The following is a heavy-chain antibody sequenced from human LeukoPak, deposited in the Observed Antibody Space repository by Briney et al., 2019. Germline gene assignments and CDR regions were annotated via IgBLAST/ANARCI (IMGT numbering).Heavy chain of an antibody. CDR3: ATTGYCGSTSCSGTGNWFDP. Sequence: ASVKVSCKDSGYTFTSYDINWVRQATGQGLEWMGWMNPNSGNTGYAQKFQGRVTITRNTSISTAYMELSSLRSEDTAVYYCATTGYCGSTSCSGTGNWFDPWGQGTLVTVSS. D-gene: IGHD2-2*01. CDR1: GYTFTSYD. CDR2: MNPNSGNT. J-gene: IGHJ5*02. V-gene: IGHV1-8*03.